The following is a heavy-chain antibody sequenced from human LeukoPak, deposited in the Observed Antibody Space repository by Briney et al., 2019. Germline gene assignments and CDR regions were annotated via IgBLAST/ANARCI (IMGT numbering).Heavy chain of an antibody. J-gene: IGHJ4*02. Sequence: GRSLRLSCAASGFTFSSYGMHWVRQAPGKGLERVAVISYDGSNKYYADSVKGRFTISRDNSKNTLYLQMNSLRAEDTAVYYCATSYGDYALDYWGQGPLVTVSS. D-gene: IGHD4-17*01. CDR1: GFTFSSYG. CDR2: ISYDGSNK. CDR3: ATSYGDYALDY. V-gene: IGHV3-30*03.